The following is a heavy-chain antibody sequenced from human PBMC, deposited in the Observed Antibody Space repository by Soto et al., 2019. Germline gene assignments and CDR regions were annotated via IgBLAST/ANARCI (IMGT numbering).Heavy chain of an antibody. CDR2: INPILSMS. D-gene: IGHD3-10*01. Sequence: QVQLVQSGAEVKRPGSSVKVSCKASGDTFTFYSINWVRQAPGLGLEWMGRINPILSMSNYAQRFQGRVRMPADKSTSTAYMELSSLRSEDTAIYYCARSYGSGYRAFDYWGQGALVTVSS. CDR3: ARSYGSGYRAFDY. V-gene: IGHV1-69*02. CDR1: GDTFTFYS. J-gene: IGHJ4*02.